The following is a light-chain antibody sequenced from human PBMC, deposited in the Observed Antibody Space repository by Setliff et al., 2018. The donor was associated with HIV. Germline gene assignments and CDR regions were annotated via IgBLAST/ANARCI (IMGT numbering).Light chain of an antibody. Sequence: QSALAQPPSASGTPGQRVTISCSGSSSNIGSNIVNWYQHLPGTAPKLLIYRNNQRPSGVPDRFSGSKSGTSASLAISGLQSEDEADYYCATWDDSLNGNVFGGGTKGTVL. CDR3: ATWDDSLNGNV. J-gene: IGLJ1*01. CDR2: RNN. V-gene: IGLV1-44*01. CDR1: SSNIGSNI.